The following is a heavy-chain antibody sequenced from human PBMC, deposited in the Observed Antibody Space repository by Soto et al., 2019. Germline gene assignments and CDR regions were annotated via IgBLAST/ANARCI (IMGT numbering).Heavy chain of an antibody. Sequence: GGSLELSCAASGFSFSTYLMSWVRQAPGKGLEWVANIKQGGNEKFYVDSVKGRFTISRDNDKKSLYLQMDSLRVEDTAVYYCVGALTYEVPYYYYGMDVWGQGTTVTVSS. D-gene: IGHD3-16*01. CDR3: VGALTYEVPYYYYGMDV. CDR2: IKQGGNEK. CDR1: GFSFSTYL. J-gene: IGHJ6*02. V-gene: IGHV3-7*01.